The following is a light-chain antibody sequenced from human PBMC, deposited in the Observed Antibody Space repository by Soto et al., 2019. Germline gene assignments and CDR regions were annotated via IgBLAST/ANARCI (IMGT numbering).Light chain of an antibody. Sequence: QSVLTQPASVSGSPGQSITISCTGTSSDVGAYNFVSWYQHHPGRAPKLIIYEVTIRPSGVSNRFSGSKSGNTASLTISGLQAEDEADYYCSSYTTSAPYVXGSGTKVTVL. J-gene: IGLJ1*01. CDR2: EVT. CDR1: SSDVGAYNF. CDR3: SSYTTSAPYV. V-gene: IGLV2-14*01.